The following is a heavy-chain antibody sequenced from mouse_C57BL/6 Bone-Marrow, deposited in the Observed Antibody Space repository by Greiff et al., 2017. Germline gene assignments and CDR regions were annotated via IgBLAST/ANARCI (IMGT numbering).Heavy chain of an antibody. CDR3: ARITTVVVPMDY. Sequence: EVQGVESGGDLVKPGGSLKLSCAASGFTFSSYGMSWVRQTPDKRLEWVATISSGGSYTYYPDSVKGRFTISRDNAKNTLYLQMSSLKSEDTAMHYCARITTVVVPMDYWGQGTSVTVSS. CDR1: GFTFSSYG. J-gene: IGHJ4*01. D-gene: IGHD1-1*01. V-gene: IGHV5-6*01. CDR2: ISSGGSYT.